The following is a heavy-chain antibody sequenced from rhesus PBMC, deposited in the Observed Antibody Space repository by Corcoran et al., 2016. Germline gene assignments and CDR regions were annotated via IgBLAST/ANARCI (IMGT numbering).Heavy chain of an antibody. V-gene: IGHV1-200*01. CDR3: VGWMNTVTH. D-gene: IGHD4-23*01. CDR1: GYPFTSSS. CDR2: INPSNGNA. Sequence: VQLVQSGAEVKNPGASVKVSCKASGYPFTSSSIHWVRQAPGQGLEWMGWINPSNGNAAYAQKFQGRVTMTRDTSTSTAYMELSSLRSEDTAVYYCVGWMNTVTHWGQGVLVTVSS. J-gene: IGHJ4*01.